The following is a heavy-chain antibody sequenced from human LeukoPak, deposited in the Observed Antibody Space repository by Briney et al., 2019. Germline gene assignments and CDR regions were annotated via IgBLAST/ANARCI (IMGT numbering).Heavy chain of an antibody. Sequence: SETLSLTCAVSGGSISSSNWWSWVRQPPGKGLEWIGQIYHSGSTNYNPSLKSRVAMSIDKSKNQFSLNVNSVTAADTAVYYCARAGQGYCTSTSCYLSLDFWGQGTLVTVSS. J-gene: IGHJ4*02. CDR2: IYHSGST. D-gene: IGHD2-2*01. CDR3: ARAGQGYCTSTSCYLSLDF. CDR1: GGSISSSNW. V-gene: IGHV4-4*02.